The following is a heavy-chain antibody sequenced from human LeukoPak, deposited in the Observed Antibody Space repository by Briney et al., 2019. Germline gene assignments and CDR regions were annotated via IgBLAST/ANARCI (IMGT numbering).Heavy chain of an antibody. V-gene: IGHV4-4*07. CDR1: GDSISRYY. CDR3: ARTNYYDSSGYSERKYYFDY. CDR2: IYTSGST. D-gene: IGHD3-22*01. J-gene: IGHJ4*02. Sequence: SETLSLTCTVSGDSISRYYWSWIRQPAGKGLEWIGRIYTSGSTNYNPSLKSRVTMSVDTSKNQFSLNLSSVTAADTAVYYCARTNYYDSSGYSERKYYFDYWGQGTLVTVSS.